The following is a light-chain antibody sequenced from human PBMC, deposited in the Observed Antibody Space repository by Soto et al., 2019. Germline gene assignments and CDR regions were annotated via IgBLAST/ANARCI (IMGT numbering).Light chain of an antibody. Sequence: DIQMTQSPSTLSASVGDRVTITCRASQSISSWLAWYQQKPGKAPKLLIYDASSLESGVPSRFSGSGSGTEFTLTISSLQPDDFETYYCQQYYSYSTFGPGPK. CDR3: QQYYSYST. J-gene: IGKJ1*01. V-gene: IGKV1-5*01. CDR1: QSISSW. CDR2: DAS.